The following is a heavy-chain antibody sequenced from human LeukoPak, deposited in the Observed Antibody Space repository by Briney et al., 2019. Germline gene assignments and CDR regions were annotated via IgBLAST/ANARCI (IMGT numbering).Heavy chain of an antibody. CDR1: GFTSVDYA. J-gene: IGHJ4*02. D-gene: IGHD6-19*01. CDR3: TRASGSYSSGWYAVY. V-gene: IGHV3-49*04. CDR2: IRSKAYGGTT. Sequence: GGSLRLSCTASGFTSVDYAMSWVRQAPGMGLAWVGFIRSKAYGGTTEYAASVKGRFTISRDDSKSIAHLQMNSLKTEDTAVYYCTRASGSYSSGWYAVYWGQGTLVTVSS.